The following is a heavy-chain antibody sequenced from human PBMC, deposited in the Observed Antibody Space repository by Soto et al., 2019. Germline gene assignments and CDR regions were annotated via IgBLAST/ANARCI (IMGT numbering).Heavy chain of an antibody. V-gene: IGHV1-69*13. CDR3: ARENSIASLSYYYGMEV. CDR2: IIPMFGTT. D-gene: IGHD6-6*01. CDR1: GGTFTGNP. Sequence: SVKVSCKASGGTFTGNPISWVRQAPGRGLEWMGGIIPMFGTTNYAQKFQGRVTITADESTTTAYMELNSLRSEDTAVYYCARENSIASLSYYYGMEVWGQGTTVTVSS. J-gene: IGHJ6*02.